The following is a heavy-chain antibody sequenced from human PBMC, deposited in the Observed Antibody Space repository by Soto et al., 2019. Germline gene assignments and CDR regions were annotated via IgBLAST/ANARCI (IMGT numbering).Heavy chain of an antibody. CDR1: GGSISSYY. J-gene: IGHJ5*02. Sequence: SETLSLTCTVSGGSISSYYCSWIRQPPGKGLEWIGYIYYSGSTNYNPSLKSRVTISVDTSKNQFSLKLSSVTAADTAVYYCARLDSSGWANWFDPWGQGTLVTVSS. CDR2: IYYSGST. D-gene: IGHD6-19*01. V-gene: IGHV4-59*01. CDR3: ARLDSSGWANWFDP.